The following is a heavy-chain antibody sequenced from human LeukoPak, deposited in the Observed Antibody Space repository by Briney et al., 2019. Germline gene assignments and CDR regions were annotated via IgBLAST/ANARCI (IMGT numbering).Heavy chain of an antibody. D-gene: IGHD6-13*01. CDR2: IYYSGST. V-gene: IGHV4-30-4*01. Sequence: SETLSLTCTVSGGSISSGDYYWSWIRQPPGKGLEWIGYIYYSGSTYYNPSLKSRVTISVDTSKNQFSLKLSSVTAADTAVYYCARASSSSWGYWFDPWGQGTLVTVSS. CDR3: ARASSSSWGYWFDP. J-gene: IGHJ5*02. CDR1: GGSISSGDYY.